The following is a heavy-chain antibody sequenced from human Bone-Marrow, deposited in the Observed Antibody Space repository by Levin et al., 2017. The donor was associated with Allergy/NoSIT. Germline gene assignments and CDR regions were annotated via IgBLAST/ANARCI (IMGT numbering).Heavy chain of an antibody. CDR3: ARGDERQRLFFDY. J-gene: IGHJ4*02. Sequence: GESLKISCAASGFNFGDYWMHWVRQVPGKGLVWVALIDYDGSTKTYSDSVRGRFSISRDNAKNTVYLRIHSLRAEDTAVYFCARGDERQRLFFDYWGQGTLVTVSS. CDR2: IDYDGSTK. CDR1: GFNFGDYW. V-gene: IGHV3-74*01. D-gene: IGHD5-12*01.